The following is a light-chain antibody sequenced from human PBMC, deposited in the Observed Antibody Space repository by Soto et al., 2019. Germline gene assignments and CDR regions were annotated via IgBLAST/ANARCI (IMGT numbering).Light chain of an antibody. V-gene: IGKV3-11*01. CDR1: QSVSNY. CDR3: QQRSNWSSIT. Sequence: EIVLTQSPATLSLSPGERATLSCRASQSVSNYLGWYQQKPGQAPRLLIYDASNRATGIPARFSGSGSGTDFTLTISSLEPEDFAIYYCQQRSNWSSITFGQGTRLDMK. J-gene: IGKJ5*01. CDR2: DAS.